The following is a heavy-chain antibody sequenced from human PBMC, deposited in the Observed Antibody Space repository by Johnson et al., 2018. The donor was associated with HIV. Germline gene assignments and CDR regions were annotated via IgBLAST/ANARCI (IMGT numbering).Heavy chain of an antibody. CDR3: ARSEVTAPSPPAGAFDI. J-gene: IGHJ3*02. CDR2: IRYDGSNK. Sequence: QVQLVESGGGVVQPGRSLRLSCAASGFTFSSYGMHWVRQAPGKGLEWVAFIRYDGSNKYYADSVKGRFTISRDNSKNTLYLQMNSLRAEDTAVYYCARSEVTAPSPPAGAFDIWGQGTMVTVSS. CDR1: GFTFSSYG. V-gene: IGHV3-33*08. D-gene: IGHD4-23*01.